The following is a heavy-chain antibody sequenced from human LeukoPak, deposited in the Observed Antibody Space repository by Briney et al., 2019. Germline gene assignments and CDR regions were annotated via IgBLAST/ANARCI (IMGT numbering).Heavy chain of an antibody. J-gene: IGHJ4*02. CDR2: IYYSGST. CDR3: ARGRWGSGWYS. V-gene: IGHV4-59*12. CDR1: GGSISSYY. Sequence: SETLSLTCTVSGGSISSYYWSWIRQPPGKGLEWIGYIYYSGSTNYNPSLKSRVTISVDTSKNQFSLKLSSVTAADTAVYYCARGRWGSGWYSWGQGTLVTVSS. D-gene: IGHD6-19*01.